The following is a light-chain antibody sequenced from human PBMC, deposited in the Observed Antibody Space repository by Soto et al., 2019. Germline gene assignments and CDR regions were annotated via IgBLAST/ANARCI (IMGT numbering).Light chain of an antibody. CDR3: QSSDSSNHVV. J-gene: IGLJ2*01. CDR1: SGSIASNY. CDR2: EDN. Sequence: NFMLTQPHSVSESPGKTVTISCTRSSGSIASNYVQWYQQRPDSAPTTVIYEDNQRPSGVPDRFSGSIDTSSNSASLTISGLKTEDEADYSCQSSDSSNHVVFGGGTKVTVL. V-gene: IGLV6-57*04.